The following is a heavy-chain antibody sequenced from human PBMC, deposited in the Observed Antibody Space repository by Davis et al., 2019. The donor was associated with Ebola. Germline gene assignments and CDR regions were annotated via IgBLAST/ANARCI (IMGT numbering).Heavy chain of an antibody. Sequence: AASVKVSCKASGGTFSSYAMSWVRQAPGKGLEWVSIISNSGGETYYAGSVKGRFTISRDNSKNTLYLQMDNLRADDTAVYYCAKGGGYFDFDYWGQGTLVTVSS. D-gene: IGHD4-23*01. CDR1: GGTFSSYA. J-gene: IGHJ4*02. CDR2: ISNSGGET. V-gene: IGHV3-23*01. CDR3: AKGGGYFDFDY.